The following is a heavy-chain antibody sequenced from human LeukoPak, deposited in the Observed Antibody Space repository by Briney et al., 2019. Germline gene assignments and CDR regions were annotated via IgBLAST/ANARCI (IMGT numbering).Heavy chain of an antibody. V-gene: IGHV4-59*01. Sequence: SETLSLTCIVSGGSISRYFWSWIRQPPGKGLEWFGHIFYTGIIDYNSSLKSRVTISVDTSRNQFSLRVSSVTASDTAVYYCAGGDTTLPTGSYLDYWGQGTLVTVSS. J-gene: IGHJ4*02. CDR3: AGGDTTLPTGSYLDY. D-gene: IGHD1-1*01. CDR1: GGSISRYF. CDR2: IFYTGII.